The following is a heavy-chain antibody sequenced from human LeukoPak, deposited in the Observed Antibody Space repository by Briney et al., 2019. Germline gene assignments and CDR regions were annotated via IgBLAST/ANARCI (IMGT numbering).Heavy chain of an antibody. Sequence: SETLSLTCAVYGGSFSGYYWSWIRQPPGKGLEWIGEINHSGSTNYNPSLKSRVTISVDTSKNQFSLKLSSVTAADTAVYYCARRYFDWLRSLDVWGKGTTVTISS. CDR1: GGSFSGYY. V-gene: IGHV4-34*01. J-gene: IGHJ6*04. CDR3: ARRYFDWLRSLDV. CDR2: INHSGST. D-gene: IGHD3-9*01.